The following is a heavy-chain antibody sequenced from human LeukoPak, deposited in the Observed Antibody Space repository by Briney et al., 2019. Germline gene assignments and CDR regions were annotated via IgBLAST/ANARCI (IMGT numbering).Heavy chain of an antibody. J-gene: IGHJ5*02. CDR1: GYTFTGYY. V-gene: IGHV1-2*02. Sequence: ASVKVSCKASGYTFTGYYMHWVRQAPGQGLEWMGWINPNSGGTNHAQKFQGRVTMTRDTSISTAYMELSRLRSDDTAVYYCARDYGNNWFDPWGQGTLVTVSS. D-gene: IGHD4-17*01. CDR2: INPNSGGT. CDR3: ARDYGNNWFDP.